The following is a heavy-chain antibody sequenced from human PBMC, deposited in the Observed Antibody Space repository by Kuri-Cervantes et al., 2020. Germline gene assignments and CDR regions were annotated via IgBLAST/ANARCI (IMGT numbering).Heavy chain of an antibody. CDR2: INHSGST. J-gene: IGHJ2*01. CDR3: ARGAYYDSRNGRDFDL. CDR1: GGSFSGYC. V-gene: IGHV4-34*01. D-gene: IGHD3-22*01. Sequence: GSLRLSCAVYGGSFSGYCRSWIRQPPGKGLEWIGEINHSGSTNYNPSLKSRVTISVDTSKNQFSLKLSSVTAADTAVYYCARGAYYDSRNGRDFDLWGRGTLVTVSS.